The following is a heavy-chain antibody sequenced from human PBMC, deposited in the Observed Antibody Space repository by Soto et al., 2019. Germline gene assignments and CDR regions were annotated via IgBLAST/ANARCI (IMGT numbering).Heavy chain of an antibody. CDR1: GFIFSSYE. D-gene: IGHD3-10*01. CDR2: ISSSGSTI. J-gene: IGHJ3*02. Sequence: PVGSLRLSCAASGFIFSSYEMSWVRQAPGKGLEWVSYISSSGSTIYYADSVKGRFTISRDNAKNSLYLQVNSLSAEDTAVYYCVRDQRESGAFDIWGQGTMVTVSS. V-gene: IGHV3-48*03. CDR3: VRDQRESGAFDI.